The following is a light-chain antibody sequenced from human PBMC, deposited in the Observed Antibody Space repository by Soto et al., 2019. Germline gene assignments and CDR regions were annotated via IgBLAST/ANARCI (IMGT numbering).Light chain of an antibody. CDR1: QGIKKY. V-gene: IGKV1-27*01. Sequence: DIQMTQSPSSLSASLGDRVTITCRASQGIKKYVAWYQQKPGKVPKLLIYSASSLQSGVPSRFSGSGSGTAFTLPISSLQTEDVATYYCQESDTVPWALGQGTKVDIK. J-gene: IGKJ1*01. CDR2: SAS. CDR3: QESDTVPWA.